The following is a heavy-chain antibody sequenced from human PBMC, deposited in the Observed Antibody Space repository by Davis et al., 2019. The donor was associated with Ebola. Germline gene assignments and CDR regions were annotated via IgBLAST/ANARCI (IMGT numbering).Heavy chain of an antibody. Sequence: GESLNISCAASGFTFSRYGMLWVRQAPGKGPEWVTVISYDGSRKYYGDSVKGRFNISRDNSKNTLLLQMNSLRTEDTAVYYCARDRELQPLDSWGQGTLVTVSS. J-gene: IGHJ4*02. CDR2: ISYDGSRK. D-gene: IGHD1-7*01. CDR3: ARDRELQPLDS. CDR1: GFTFSRYG. V-gene: IGHV3-30*03.